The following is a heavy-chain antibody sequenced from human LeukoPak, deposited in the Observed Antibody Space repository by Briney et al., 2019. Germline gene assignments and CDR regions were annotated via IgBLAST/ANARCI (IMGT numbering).Heavy chain of an antibody. Sequence: ASVKVSCKASGYTFTSFGISWVRQAPGQGLEWMGWISAYNGNINYAQKLQGRVTMTTDISTSTAYMEVRSLRSEDTAVYYCAREYHDILTGYFPLDYWGQGTLVTVSS. V-gene: IGHV1-18*01. J-gene: IGHJ4*02. CDR1: GYTFTSFG. CDR3: AREYHDILTGYFPLDY. CDR2: ISAYNGNI. D-gene: IGHD3-9*01.